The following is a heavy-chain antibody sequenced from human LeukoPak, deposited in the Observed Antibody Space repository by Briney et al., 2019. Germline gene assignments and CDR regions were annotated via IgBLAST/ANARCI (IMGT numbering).Heavy chain of an antibody. CDR1: GYTFTTYA. CDR2: IDTGNGKT. Sequence: GASVKVSCKASGYTFTTYATHWVRQAPGQRLEWMGWIDTGNGKTRYSQKFQGRVTITRDTSASTAYMELSSLRSEDTAVYYCARDMGSGSLHYWGQGTLVTVSS. V-gene: IGHV1-3*04. J-gene: IGHJ4*02. CDR3: ARDMGSGSLHY. D-gene: IGHD1-26*01.